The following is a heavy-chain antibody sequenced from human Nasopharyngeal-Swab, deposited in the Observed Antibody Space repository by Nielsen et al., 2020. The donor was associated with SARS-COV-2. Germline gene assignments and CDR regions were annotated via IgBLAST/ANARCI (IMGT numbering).Heavy chain of an antibody. J-gene: IGHJ3*02. D-gene: IGHD4-23*01. CDR2: INHSGST. V-gene: IGHV4-34*01. CDR1: GVSITSQY. CDR3: ARHGGNSVGDAFDI. Sequence: SETLSLTCTVSGVSITSQYWSWIRQPPGKGLEWIAEINHSGSTNYNPSLKSRVTLSVDTSMNQVSLEVSSVTAADTAVYYCARHGGNSVGDAFDIWGQGTMVTVSS.